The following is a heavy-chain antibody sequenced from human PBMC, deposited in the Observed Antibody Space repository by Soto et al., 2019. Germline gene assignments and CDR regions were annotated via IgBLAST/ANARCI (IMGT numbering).Heavy chain of an antibody. V-gene: IGHV1-18*01. D-gene: IGHD6-6*01. CDR2: ISAYNGNT. CDR3: ARIAARRSHYYYGMDV. Sequence: QVQLVQSGAEVKKPGASVKVSCKASGYTFTSYGISWVRQAPGQGLEWMGWISAYNGNTNYAQKLQGRVTMTTDTXTXXAYMELRSLRSDDTAVYDCARIAARRSHYYYGMDVWGQGTTVTVSS. J-gene: IGHJ6*02. CDR1: GYTFTSYG.